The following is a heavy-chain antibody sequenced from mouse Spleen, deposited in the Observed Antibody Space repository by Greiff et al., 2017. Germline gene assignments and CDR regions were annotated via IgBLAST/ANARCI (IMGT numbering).Heavy chain of an antibody. CDR3: ARNWGVTSFAY. Sequence: QVQLKQSGPGLVQPSQSLSITCTVSGFSLTSYGVHWVRQSPGKGLEWLGVIWSGGSTDYNAAFISRLSISKDNSKSQVFFKMNSLQADDTAIYYCARNWGVTSFAYWGQGTLVTVSA. V-gene: IGHV2-2*01. D-gene: IGHD2-3*01. CDR2: IWSGGST. CDR1: GFSLTSYG. J-gene: IGHJ3*01.